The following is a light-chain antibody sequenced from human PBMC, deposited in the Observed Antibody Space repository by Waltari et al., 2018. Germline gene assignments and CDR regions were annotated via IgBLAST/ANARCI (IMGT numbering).Light chain of an antibody. J-gene: IGKJ4*01. CDR3: QQYGSPPLT. Sequence: DIVLTQSPGTLSLFPGERATLSCRASQSVNNNYLAWYLQKPGQAPRLLLYGASSRAIGIPDRFSGSGAGTDFTLTISRLEPEDFAVFYCQQYGSPPLTFGGGTKVEIK. V-gene: IGKV3-20*01. CDR1: QSVNNNY. CDR2: GAS.